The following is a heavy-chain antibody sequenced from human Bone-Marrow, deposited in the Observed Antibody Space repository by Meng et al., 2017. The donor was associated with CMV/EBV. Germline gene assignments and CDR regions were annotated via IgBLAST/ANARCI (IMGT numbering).Heavy chain of an antibody. D-gene: IGHD2-2*02. J-gene: IGHJ4*02. V-gene: IGHV3-20*04. Sequence: GESLKISCAASGFTFSSYSMNWVRQAPGKGLEWVSGINWNGGSTGYADSVKGRFTISRDNAKNSLYLQMNSLRAEDTALYYCARVGEYQLLYSIDYWGQGTLVTVSS. CDR3: ARVGEYQLLYSIDY. CDR1: GFTFSSYS. CDR2: INWNGGST.